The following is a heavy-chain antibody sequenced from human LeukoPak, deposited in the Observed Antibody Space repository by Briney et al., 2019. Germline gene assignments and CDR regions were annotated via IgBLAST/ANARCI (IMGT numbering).Heavy chain of an antibody. CDR1: GYSISSGYY. CDR3: ARGVQGWFAL. J-gene: IGHJ5*02. Sequence: SETLSLTCTVSGYSISSGYYWGWFRRPPGKGLEGIGSIYHSGSTYYNPSLKSRVTISVDTSKHQFALKLSSVTAADTAVYYCARGVQGWFALWGQGTLVTVSS. CDR2: IYHSGST. D-gene: IGHD3-10*01. V-gene: IGHV4-38-2*02.